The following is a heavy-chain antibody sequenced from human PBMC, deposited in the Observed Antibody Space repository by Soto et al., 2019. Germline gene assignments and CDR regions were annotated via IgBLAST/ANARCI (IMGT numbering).Heavy chain of an antibody. CDR2: SSGSGGGT. V-gene: IGHV3-23*01. Sequence: VHVLDSGGGLVQPGGSLRLSCAVTGFNLTNYAMSWVRQAPGKGLDWVSTSSGSGGGTYYADSVKGRFRISRDNSKNTLYLQMDSLRAEDTAVYYCAKVWIAATGTIGTFDHWGQGTLVTVSS. J-gene: IGHJ4*02. CDR3: AKVWIAATGTIGTFDH. CDR1: GFNLTNYA. D-gene: IGHD6-13*01.